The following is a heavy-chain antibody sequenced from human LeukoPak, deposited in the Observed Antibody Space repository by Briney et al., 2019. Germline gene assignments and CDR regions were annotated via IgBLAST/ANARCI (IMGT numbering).Heavy chain of an antibody. CDR2: ISGSGGST. CDR3: ARVTGEYYYGMDV. CDR1: GFTFSSYA. Sequence: GGSLRLSCAGSGFTFSSYAMSWVRQAPGKGLEWVSGISGSGGSTYYADSVKGRFTISRDNSKNTLYLQMNSLRAEDTAVYYCARVTGEYYYGMDVWGQGTTVTVSS. J-gene: IGHJ6*02. D-gene: IGHD7-27*01. V-gene: IGHV3-23*01.